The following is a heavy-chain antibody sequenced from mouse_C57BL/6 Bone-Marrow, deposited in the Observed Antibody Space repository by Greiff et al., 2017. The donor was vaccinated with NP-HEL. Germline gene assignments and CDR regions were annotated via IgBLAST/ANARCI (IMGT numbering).Heavy chain of an antibody. CDR2: ISYDGSN. CDR1: GYSIIRGYY. J-gene: IGHJ3*01. V-gene: IGHV3-6*01. CDR3: AREGGYYGSPFAY. Sequence: EVKLMESGPGLVKPSQSLSLTCSVTGYSIIRGYYWNWIRQFPGNKLEWMAYISYDGSNNYNPSLQNRISITRDISKNQFFLKLTSVTTEDTATYYCAREGGYYGSPFAYWGQGTLVTVSA. D-gene: IGHD1-1*01.